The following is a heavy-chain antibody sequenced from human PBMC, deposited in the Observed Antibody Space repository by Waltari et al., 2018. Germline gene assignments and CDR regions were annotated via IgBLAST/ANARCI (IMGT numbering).Heavy chain of an antibody. J-gene: IGHJ4*02. CDR3: SVSLNS. CDR1: EFTFRSLW. Sequence: EVQLVESGGGLVKPGVSLRLSRRASEFTFRSLWMDWVRQATGKGLEWVANIKPDGSETHYVDSGQGRFTISRDNAQNLLYLQMNSLRAEDAAVYYCSVSLNSWGQGTLVTVSS. V-gene: IGHV3-7*01. CDR2: IKPDGSET.